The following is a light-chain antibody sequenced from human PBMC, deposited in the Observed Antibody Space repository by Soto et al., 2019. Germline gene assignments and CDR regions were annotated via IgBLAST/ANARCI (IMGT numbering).Light chain of an antibody. J-gene: IGLJ3*02. CDR3: VLYMGSGIWV. Sequence: QTVVTQEQSFSVSPGRTGTLTCGLSSGSVSTSYYPSWYQQTPGHAARTLIYSTNTASSGVPDRFSGSILGNKAAHTITGAQADDESDYYCVLYMGSGIWVVGGGTKLTVL. V-gene: IGLV8-61*01. CDR2: STN. CDR1: SGSVSTSYY.